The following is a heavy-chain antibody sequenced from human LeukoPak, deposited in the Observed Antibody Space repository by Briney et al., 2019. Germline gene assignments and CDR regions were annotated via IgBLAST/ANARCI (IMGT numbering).Heavy chain of an antibody. V-gene: IGHV1-2*02. J-gene: IGHJ4*02. CDR3: ARDLSGSWYYFDY. CDR1: GYTFTAYY. D-gene: IGHD6-13*01. CDR2: INPNSGGT. Sequence: GASVKVSCKASGYTFTAYYMHWVRQAPGQGLEWMGWINPNSGGTNYAQKFQGRVTMTRDTSISTAYMELSRLRSDDTAVYYCARDLSGSWYYFDYWGQGTLVTVSS.